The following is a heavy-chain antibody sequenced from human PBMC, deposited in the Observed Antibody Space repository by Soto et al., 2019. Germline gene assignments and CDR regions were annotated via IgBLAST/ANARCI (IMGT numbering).Heavy chain of an antibody. CDR1: GFTFSSYS. V-gene: IGHV3-21*01. J-gene: IGHJ4*02. CDR2: ISSSSSYI. Sequence: GGSLRLSCAASGFTFSSYSMNWVRQAPGKGLEWGSSISSSSSYIYYAYSGKGRFTISRDNGKNSLYLHMNSLRAEDTAVYYCARVYSSGYYFDYWGQGTLVTVSS. CDR3: ARVYSSGYYFDY. D-gene: IGHD3-22*01.